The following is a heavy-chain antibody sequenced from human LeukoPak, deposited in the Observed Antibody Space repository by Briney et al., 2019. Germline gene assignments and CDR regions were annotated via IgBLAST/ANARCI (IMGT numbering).Heavy chain of an antibody. V-gene: IGHV4-34*01. Sequence: PSETLSLTCAVYGGSFSGYYWSWIRQPPGKGLEWIGEINHSGSTYYNPSLKSRVTISVDTSKNQFSLKLSSVTAADTAAYYCARHHSSGWYKSYWFDPWGQGTLVTVSS. CDR2: INHSGST. D-gene: IGHD6-19*01. CDR1: GGSFSGYY. J-gene: IGHJ5*02. CDR3: ARHHSSGWYKSYWFDP.